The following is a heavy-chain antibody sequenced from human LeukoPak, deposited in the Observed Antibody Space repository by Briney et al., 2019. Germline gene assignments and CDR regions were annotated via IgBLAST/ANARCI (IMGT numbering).Heavy chain of an antibody. V-gene: IGHV1-2*02. J-gene: IGHJ4*02. CDR2: INPNSGGT. D-gene: IGHD2-2*01. CDR1: GYTFTGYY. Sequence: ASVKVSCMASGYTFTGYYMHWVRQAPGQGLEWMGWINPNSGGTNYAQKFQGRVTMTRDTSISTAYMELSRLRSDDTAVYYCASIGYCSSTSCPPRDYWGQGTLVTVSS. CDR3: ASIGYCSSTSCPPRDY.